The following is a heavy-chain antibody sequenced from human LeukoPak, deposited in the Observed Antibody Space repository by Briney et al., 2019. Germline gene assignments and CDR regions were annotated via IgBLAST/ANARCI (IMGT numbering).Heavy chain of an antibody. D-gene: IGHD3-3*01. Sequence: ASVKVSCKASGYTFIDYDINWVRQAAGQGLEWMGWMNPNSANTGYAQNFQDRVTMTRNTSISTAYMELSSLTSEGMAVYYCARGGTPGVVDRRYFQYWGQGTLVTVSS. V-gene: IGHV1-8*01. CDR1: GYTFIDYD. CDR2: MNPNSANT. CDR3: ARGGTPGVVDRRYFQY. J-gene: IGHJ1*01.